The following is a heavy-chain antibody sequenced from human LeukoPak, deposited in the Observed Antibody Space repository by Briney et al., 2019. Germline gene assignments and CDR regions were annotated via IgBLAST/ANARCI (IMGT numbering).Heavy chain of an antibody. D-gene: IGHD6-13*01. V-gene: IGHV4-39*07. CDR2: IYYSGST. CDR1: GGSISSSSYY. Sequence: PSETLSLTCTVSGGSISSSSYYWGWIRQPPGKGLEWIGSIYYSGSTYYNPSLKSRVTISVDTSKNQFSLKLSSVTAADTAVYYCASKLGIAALTTDYWGQGTLVTVSS. CDR3: ASKLGIAALTTDY. J-gene: IGHJ4*02.